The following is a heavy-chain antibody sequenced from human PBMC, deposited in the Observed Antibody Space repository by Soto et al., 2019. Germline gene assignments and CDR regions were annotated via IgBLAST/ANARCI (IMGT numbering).Heavy chain of an antibody. V-gene: IGHV4-30-2*01. D-gene: IGHD4-17*01. Sequence: SETLSLTCAVSGGSISSGGYSWSWIRQPPGKGLEWIGYIYHSGSTYYNPSLKSRVTISVDRSKNQVALKLSSVTAADTAVYYCARDTLMTTVTTSYYYGMDAWGQGTTVTVSS. CDR1: GGSISSGGYS. CDR3: ARDTLMTTVTTSYYYGMDA. J-gene: IGHJ6*02. CDR2: IYHSGST.